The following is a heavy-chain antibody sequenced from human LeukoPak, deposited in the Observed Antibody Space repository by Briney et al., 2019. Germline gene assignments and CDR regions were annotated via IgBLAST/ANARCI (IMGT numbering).Heavy chain of an antibody. CDR2: IRSKAYGGTT. CDR1: GFTFGDYA. Sequence: GGSLRLSCTASGFTFGDYAMSWFRQAPGKGLEWVGFIRSKAYGGTTEYAASVKGRFTISRDDSKSIAYLQMNSLKTEDTAVYYCTKDPPFTGGVYSAYWGQGTLVTVSS. V-gene: IGHV3-49*03. CDR3: TKDPPFTGGVYSAY. D-gene: IGHD7-27*01. J-gene: IGHJ4*02.